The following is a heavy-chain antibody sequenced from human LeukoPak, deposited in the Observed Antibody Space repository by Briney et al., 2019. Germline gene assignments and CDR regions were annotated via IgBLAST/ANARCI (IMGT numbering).Heavy chain of an antibody. J-gene: IGHJ4*02. CDR3: AKEGEGGYFDY. D-gene: IGHD3-10*01. CDR1: GFTVSSNY. CDR2: IYSGGST. V-gene: IGHV3-66*01. Sequence: PGGSLRLSCAASGFTVSSNYMTWVRRAPGKGLKWVSVIYSGGSTYYEDSVKGRFTTSRDNSKNTLYLQMNSLRVEDTAVYYCAKEGEGGYFDYWGQGALVTVSS.